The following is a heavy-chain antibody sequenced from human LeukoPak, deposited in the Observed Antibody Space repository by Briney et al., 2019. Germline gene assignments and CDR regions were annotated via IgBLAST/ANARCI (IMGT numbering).Heavy chain of an antibody. CDR1: GGSISSHY. J-gene: IGHJ3*02. CDR2: IYHSGST. V-gene: IGHV4-59*11. Sequence: SETLSLTCTVPGGSISSHYWSWIRQPPGKGLEWIGYIYHSGSTNYNPSLKSRVTMSVDTSKNQFSLKLSSVTAADTAVYYCARDSDIFGSNAFDIWGQGTMVTVSS. D-gene: IGHD3-3*02. CDR3: ARDSDIFGSNAFDI.